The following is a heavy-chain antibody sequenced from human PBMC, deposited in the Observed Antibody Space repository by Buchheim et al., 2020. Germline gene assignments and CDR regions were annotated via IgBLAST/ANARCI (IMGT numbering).Heavy chain of an antibody. Sequence: QVQLQESGPGLVKPSETLSLTCTVSGGSIRSYSVSWIRQPPGKGLEWIGNLYYSGITNFNPSLKSRATISVDTSKNQFSLKVRSVTAADTAVYYCAKGPNCSGGSCYSGGWFDPWGQGTL. CDR1: GGSIRSYS. J-gene: IGHJ5*02. CDR2: LYYSGIT. D-gene: IGHD2-15*01. V-gene: IGHV4-59*01. CDR3: AKGPNCSGGSCYSGGWFDP.